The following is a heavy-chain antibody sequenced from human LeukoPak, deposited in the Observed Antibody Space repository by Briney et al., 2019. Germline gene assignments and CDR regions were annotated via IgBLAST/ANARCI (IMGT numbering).Heavy chain of an antibody. V-gene: IGHV3-30*03. CDR2: ISYYGSNK. CDR1: GFTFSIYG. Sequence: GGSLRLSCAASGFTFSIYGMHWVRQAPGRGLEWVAVISYYGSNKYYADSVRGRFTSYRDNSTTTLYLQMNSLRAEYTALYYCATDQVGCSGGSCYSAGDYYYYYGMDVWGQGTTVTVSS. J-gene: IGHJ6*02. D-gene: IGHD2-15*01. CDR3: ATDQVGCSGGSCYSAGDYYYYYGMDV.